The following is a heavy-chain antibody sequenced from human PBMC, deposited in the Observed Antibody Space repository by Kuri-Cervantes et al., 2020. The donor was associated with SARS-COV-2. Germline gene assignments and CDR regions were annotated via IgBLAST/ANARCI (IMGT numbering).Heavy chain of an antibody. CDR3: AGYCSSTSCYGRYFDY. V-gene: IGHV4-4*09. J-gene: IGHJ4*02. CDR1: GGSISSYY. CDR2: IYTSGST. D-gene: IGHD2-2*01. Sequence: SETLSLTCTVSGGSISSYYWSWIRQPAGKGLEWIGYIYTSGSTNYNPSLKSRVTISVDTSKNQFSLKLSSVTAADTAVYYCAGYCSSTSCYGRYFDYRGQGTLVTVSS.